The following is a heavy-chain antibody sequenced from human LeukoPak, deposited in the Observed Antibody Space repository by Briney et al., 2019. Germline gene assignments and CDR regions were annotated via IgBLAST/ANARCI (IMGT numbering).Heavy chain of an antibody. V-gene: IGHV1-2*02. J-gene: IGHJ4*02. Sequence: ASVKVSCKASGYTFTGYYMHWVRQAPGQGLEWMGWINPNSGGTNYAQKFQGRVTMTRDTSISTAYMELSRLLSGDTAVYYCARGKAMVYCGGDCYRFDNWGQGTLVTVSS. CDR3: ARGKAMVYCGGDCYRFDN. CDR1: GYTFTGYY. CDR2: INPNSGGT. D-gene: IGHD2-21*02.